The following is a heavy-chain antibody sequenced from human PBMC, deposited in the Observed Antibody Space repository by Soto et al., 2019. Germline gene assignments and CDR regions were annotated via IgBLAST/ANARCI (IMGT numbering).Heavy chain of an antibody. D-gene: IGHD3-3*01. CDR1: GFTFSSYW. J-gene: IGHJ6*02. CDR2: INSDGSST. Sequence: VGSLRLSCAASGFTFSSYWMHWVRQAPGKGLVWVSRINSDGSSTSYADSVKGRFTISRDNAKNTLYLQMNSLRAEDTAVYYCAREYYDFWSGSYYYYGMDVWGQGTTVTVSS. V-gene: IGHV3-74*01. CDR3: AREYYDFWSGSYYYYGMDV.